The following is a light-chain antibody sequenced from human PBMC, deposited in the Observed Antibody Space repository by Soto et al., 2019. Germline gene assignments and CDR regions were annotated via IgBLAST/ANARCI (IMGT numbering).Light chain of an antibody. Sequence: IVMTQSPLSLPVTPGEPASISCRSSQSLLHSNGYNYLDWYLQKPGQSPQLLIYLGSNRASGVPDRFSGSGSGTDLTLKISRVEAEDVGVYYCMQALQTSWTFGQGTKVEIK. J-gene: IGKJ1*01. CDR2: LGS. V-gene: IGKV2-28*01. CDR3: MQALQTSWT. CDR1: QSLLHSNGYNY.